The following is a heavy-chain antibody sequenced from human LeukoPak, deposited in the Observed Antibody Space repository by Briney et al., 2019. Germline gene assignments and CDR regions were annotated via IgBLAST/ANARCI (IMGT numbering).Heavy chain of an antibody. D-gene: IGHD3-10*01. CDR3: ARHLGYYGSGSSFDY. J-gene: IGHJ4*02. CDR1: GGSISSYY. CDR2: IYYSGST. V-gene: IGHV4-59*08. Sequence: SETLSLTCTVSGGSISSYYWSWIRQPPGKGLEWIGYIYYSGSTNYNPSLKSRVTISVDTSKNQFSLKLSSVTAADTAVYYCARHLGYYGSGSSFDYWGQGTLVTVSS.